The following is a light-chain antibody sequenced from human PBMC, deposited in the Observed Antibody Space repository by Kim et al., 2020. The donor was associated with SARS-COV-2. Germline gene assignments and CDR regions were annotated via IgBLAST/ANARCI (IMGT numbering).Light chain of an antibody. Sequence: RQTPTLTCTGNSNNVSTQGAAWLQQHQGHPPKLLSYRNNNRPSGISERLSASRSGNTASLTITGLQPEDEADYYCSAWDSSLSAWVFGGGTQLTVL. V-gene: IGLV10-54*01. CDR3: SAWDSSLSAWV. CDR1: SNNVSTQG. CDR2: RNN. J-gene: IGLJ3*02.